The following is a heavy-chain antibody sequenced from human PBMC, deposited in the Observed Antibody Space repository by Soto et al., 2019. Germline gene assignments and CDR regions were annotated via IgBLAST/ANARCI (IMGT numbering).Heavy chain of an antibody. CDR1: GFTFSSYA. CDR2: ISGSGGST. CDR3: AKIPHSSSWYLDAFDI. Sequence: EVQLLESGGGLVQPGGSLRLSCAASGFTFSSYAMSWVRQAPGKGLEWVSAISGSGGSTYYADSVKGRLTISRDNSKNTLYLQMNSLRAEDTAVYYCAKIPHSSSWYLDAFDIWGQGKMVTVSS. J-gene: IGHJ3*02. D-gene: IGHD6-13*01. V-gene: IGHV3-23*01.